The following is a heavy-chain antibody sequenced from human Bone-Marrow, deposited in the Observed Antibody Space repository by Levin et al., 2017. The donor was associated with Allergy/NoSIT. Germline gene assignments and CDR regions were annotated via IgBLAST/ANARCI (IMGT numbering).Heavy chain of an antibody. CDR3: ARYWICSPSCFPDYFDY. CDR1: PFSRSW. V-gene: IGHV3-7*01. Sequence: PFSRSWMSWVRPAPGKGLEWVANIKPDGGETNYVDSVRGRFTISRDNAKSSVYLQMNSLRAEDTAVYYCARYWICSPSCFPDYFDYWGRGTLVTVSS. CDR2: IKPDGGET. D-gene: IGHD2-2*01. J-gene: IGHJ4*02.